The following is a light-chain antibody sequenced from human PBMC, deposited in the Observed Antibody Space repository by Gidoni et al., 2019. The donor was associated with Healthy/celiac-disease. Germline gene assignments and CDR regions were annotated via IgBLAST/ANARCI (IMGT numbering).Light chain of an antibody. CDR2: EVN. CDR1: SSDVGGHNY. V-gene: IGLV2-8*01. CDR3: SSYAGSNNVV. J-gene: IGLJ2*01. Sequence: QSALTQPPSAAGSPGQSVTISCTGTSSDVGGHNYVSWYQQHPGKAPKLLIFEVNKRPSGLPDRFSGSTSGYTASLTVSGLQAEDEAYYYCSSYAGSNNVVFGGGTNLTVL.